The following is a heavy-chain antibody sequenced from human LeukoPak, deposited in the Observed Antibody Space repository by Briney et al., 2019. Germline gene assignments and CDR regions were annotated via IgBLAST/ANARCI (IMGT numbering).Heavy chain of an antibody. J-gene: IGHJ4*02. CDR3: AKDSGASIYYFDY. V-gene: IGHV3-30*02. D-gene: IGHD2-21*01. CDR1: GFTFSNYG. CDR2: VRYDETTK. Sequence: GGSLRLSCAASGFTFSNYGMHWVRQAPGKGPEWVAFVRYDETTKFYADSVKGRFTISRDNSKTTLYLQMNSLRAEDTAVYYCAKDSGASIYYFDYWGQGTLVTVSS.